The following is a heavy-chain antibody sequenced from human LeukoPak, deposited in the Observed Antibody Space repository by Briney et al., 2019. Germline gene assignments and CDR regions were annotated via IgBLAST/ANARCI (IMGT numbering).Heavy chain of an antibody. Sequence: PGGSLRLSCAASGFTFNDYAMHWFRQAPGKGLEWVSLISGDGGSTYYADSVKGRFTISRDNSKNSLYLQMNSLRTEDTALYYCAKDIHDYYYYMDVWGKGTTVTASS. CDR2: ISGDGGST. CDR1: GFTFNDYA. V-gene: IGHV3-43*02. J-gene: IGHJ6*03. CDR3: AKDIHDYYYYMDV.